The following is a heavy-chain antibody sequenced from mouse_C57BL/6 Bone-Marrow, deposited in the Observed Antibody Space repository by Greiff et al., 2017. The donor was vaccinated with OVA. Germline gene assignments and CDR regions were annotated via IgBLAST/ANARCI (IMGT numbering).Heavy chain of an antibody. CDR2: IDPSDSYT. CDR1: GYTFTSYW. V-gene: IGHV1-50*01. CDR3: ARGRLRLFAY. J-gene: IGHJ3*01. Sequence: QVQLQQPGAELVKPGASVKLSCKASGYTFTSYWLQWVKRRPGPGLEWIGEIDPSDSYTNYNQKFKGKATLTVDTSSSTAYMQLSSLTSEDSAVYYCARGRLRLFAYWGQGTLVTVSA. D-gene: IGHD2-4*01.